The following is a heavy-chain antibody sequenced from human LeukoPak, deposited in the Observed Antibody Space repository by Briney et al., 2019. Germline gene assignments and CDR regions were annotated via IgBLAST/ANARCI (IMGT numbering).Heavy chain of an antibody. V-gene: IGHV4-59*01. CDR3: ARAFWGSGIDY. J-gene: IGHJ4*02. CDR1: GGSISGYY. Sequence: PSETLSLTCTVSGGSISGYYWSWIRQPPGKGLEWITYIYYTGSTNYNPSLKSRVTISVDTSKNQFSLKLSSVTAADTAVYYCARAFWGSGIDYWGQGTLVTVSS. CDR2: IYYTGST. D-gene: IGHD3-16*01.